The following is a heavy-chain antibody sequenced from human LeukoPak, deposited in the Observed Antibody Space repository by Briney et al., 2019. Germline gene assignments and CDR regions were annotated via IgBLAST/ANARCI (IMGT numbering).Heavy chain of an antibody. J-gene: IGHJ4*02. V-gene: IGHV1-46*01. Sequence: GASVKLSCKASGYTFTSYYMHWVRQAPGQGLEWMGIINPSGGSTSYAQKFQGRVTMTRDMSTSTVYMELSSLRSEDTAVYYCAREGSSGVYDYWGQGTLVTVSS. D-gene: IGHD6-25*01. CDR3: AREGSSGVYDY. CDR1: GYTFTSYY. CDR2: INPSGGST.